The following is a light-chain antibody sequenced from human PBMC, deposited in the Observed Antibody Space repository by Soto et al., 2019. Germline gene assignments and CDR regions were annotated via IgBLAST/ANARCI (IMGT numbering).Light chain of an antibody. CDR3: AAWDASLSGHV. Sequence: QSVLTQSPSASGTPGQKVTISCYGNSSNIGNYPVYWNQQLPGTAPKLLINSDDQQPSGVPDRFSASKSGPSASLAISGLRSEDEADYYCAAWDASLSGHVFGAGTKV. CDR2: SDD. J-gene: IGLJ1*01. CDR1: SSNIGNYP. V-gene: IGLV1-47*02.